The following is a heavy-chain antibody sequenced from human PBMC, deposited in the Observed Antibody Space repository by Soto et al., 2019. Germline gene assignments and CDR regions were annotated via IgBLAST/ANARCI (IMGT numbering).Heavy chain of an antibody. V-gene: IGHV1-69*13. Sequence: ASVKVSCKASGGTFSSYAISWVRQAPGQGLEWMGGIIPIFGTANYAQKFQGRVTITADESTSTAYMELSSLRSEDTAVYYCAKEGYSNYWFDPWGQGTLVTVSS. J-gene: IGHJ5*02. CDR1: GGTFSSYA. CDR3: AKEGYSNYWFDP. CDR2: IIPIFGTA. D-gene: IGHD4-4*01.